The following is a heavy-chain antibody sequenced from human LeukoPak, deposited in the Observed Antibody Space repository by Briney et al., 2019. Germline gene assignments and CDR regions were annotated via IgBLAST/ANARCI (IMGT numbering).Heavy chain of an antibody. CDR2: INPNSGGT. V-gene: IGHV1-2*02. Sequence: ASVKVSCKASGYTFTGYYMHWVRQAPGQGLEWMGWINPNSGGTNYAQKFQGRVTMTRDTSISTAYMELSRLRSDDTAVYYCARGPYYYDSSGYYFRITKGYYFDYRGQGTLVTVSS. CDR1: GYTFTGYY. D-gene: IGHD3-22*01. CDR3: ARGPYYYDSSGYYFRITKGYYFDY. J-gene: IGHJ4*02.